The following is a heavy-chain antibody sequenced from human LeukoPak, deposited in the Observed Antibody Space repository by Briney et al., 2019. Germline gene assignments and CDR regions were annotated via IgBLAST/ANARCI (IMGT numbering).Heavy chain of an antibody. CDR3: ARVWRWGYSYGFDY. J-gene: IGHJ4*02. D-gene: IGHD5-18*01. Sequence: PSETLSLTCTVSGGSISSYYWSWIRQPPGKGLEWIGYIYYSGSTNYNPSLKSRVTISVDTSKNQFSLKLSSVTATDTAVYYCARVWRWGYSYGFDYWGQGTLVTVSS. V-gene: IGHV4-59*01. CDR1: GGSISSYY. CDR2: IYYSGST.